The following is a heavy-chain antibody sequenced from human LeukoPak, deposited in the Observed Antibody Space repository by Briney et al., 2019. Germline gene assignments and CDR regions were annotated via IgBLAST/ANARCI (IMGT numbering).Heavy chain of an antibody. CDR1: ADSINSIYC. CDR2: ICHTGRT. J-gene: IGHJ4*02. V-gene: IGHV4-38-2*02. CDR3: ARGPGRYCSGGSCYPRYYFDY. Sequence: SETLSLTCSVSADSINSIYCWGWIRQPPGKGLEWIGTICHTGRTYYKPSLESRVTISVDTSKNQFSLKLSSVTAADTAVYYCARGPGRYCSGGSCYPRYYFDYWGQGTLVTVSS. D-gene: IGHD2-15*01.